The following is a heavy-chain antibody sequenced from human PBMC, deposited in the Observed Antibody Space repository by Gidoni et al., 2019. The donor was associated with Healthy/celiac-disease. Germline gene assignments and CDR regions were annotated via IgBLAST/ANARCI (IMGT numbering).Heavy chain of an antibody. CDR2: IYYSGST. V-gene: IGHV4-59*02. D-gene: IGHD3-22*01. Sequence: QVQLQESGPGLVKPSETLSLTCTVSGGSVSSYYWSWIRQPPGKGLEWIGYIYYSGSTNYNPSLKSRVTISVDTSKNQFSLKLSSVTAADTAVYYCARDDTGLDPWGQGTLVTVSS. J-gene: IGHJ5*02. CDR1: GGSVSSYY. CDR3: ARDDTGLDP.